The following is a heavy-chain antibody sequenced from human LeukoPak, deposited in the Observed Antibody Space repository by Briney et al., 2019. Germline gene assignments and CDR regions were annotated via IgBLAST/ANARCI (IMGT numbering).Heavy chain of an antibody. CDR1: GFTFDDYA. Sequence: GGSLRLSCAASGFTFDDYAMHWVRQAPGKGLEWVSGISWDSGSIGYADSVKGRFTISRDNAKNSLYLQMNSLRAEDTAVYYCAREPERAYSSGWYYDWFDPWGQGTLVTVSS. V-gene: IGHV3-9*01. CDR3: AREPERAYSSGWYYDWFDP. J-gene: IGHJ5*02. D-gene: IGHD6-19*01. CDR2: ISWDSGSI.